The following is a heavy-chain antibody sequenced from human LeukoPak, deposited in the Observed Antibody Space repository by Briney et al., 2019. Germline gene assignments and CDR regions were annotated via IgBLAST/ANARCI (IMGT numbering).Heavy chain of an antibody. CDR1: GESFSGFY. CDR3: ARAWIHLGFDY. V-gene: IGHV4-34*01. J-gene: IGHJ4*02. CDR2: INHSGST. Sequence: PSETLSLTCAVYGESFSGFYWSWIRQPPVKGLDWIGEINHSGSTNYNPSLKSRVTISVDTSKNQFSLKLSSVTAADTAVYYCARAWIHLGFDYWGQGTLVTVSS. D-gene: IGHD5-18*01.